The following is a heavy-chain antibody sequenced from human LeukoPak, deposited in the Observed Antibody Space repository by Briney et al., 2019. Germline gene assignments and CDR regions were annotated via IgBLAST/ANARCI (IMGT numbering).Heavy chain of an antibody. CDR2: IKQDGSEK. CDR1: GFTFGTYW. CDR3: ARISPYGDLPPDY. V-gene: IGHV3-7*01. D-gene: IGHD4-17*01. J-gene: IGHJ4*02. Sequence: PGGSLRLSCAASGFTFGTYWMSWVRQAPGKGLEWVANIKQDGSEKYYVDSVKGRFTISRDNAKSSLYLQMNSLRAEDTAVYYCARISPYGDLPPDYWGQGTLVTVSS.